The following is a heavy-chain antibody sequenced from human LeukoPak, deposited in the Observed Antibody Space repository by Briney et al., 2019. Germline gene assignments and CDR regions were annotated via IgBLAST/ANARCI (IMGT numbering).Heavy chain of an antibody. CDR1: GFTFSSYA. V-gene: IGHV3-30-3*01. CDR3: ARAASEYGDYFDY. CDR2: ISYDGSNK. D-gene: IGHD4-17*01. Sequence: PGRSLRLSCAASGFTFSSYAMHWVRQAPGKGLEWVAVISYDGSNKYYADSVKGRFTISRDNSKNTLYLQMNSLRAEDTVVYYCARAASEYGDYFDYWGQGTLVTVSS. J-gene: IGHJ4*02.